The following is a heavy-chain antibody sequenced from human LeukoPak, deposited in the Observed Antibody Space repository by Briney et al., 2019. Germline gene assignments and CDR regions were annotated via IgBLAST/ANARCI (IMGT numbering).Heavy chain of an antibody. V-gene: IGHV1-2*02. CDR3: ARELQAGDYGWGSFLDAFDI. CDR1: GFTLTDYF. J-gene: IGHJ3*02. CDR2: INPKSGGT. D-gene: IGHD3-16*01. Sequence: ASVKVSCKASGFTLTDYFIHWVRQAPGQGLEWMGWINPKSGGTHFAQKFQGRVTMTRDLSMTTAYVELSSLKSDDTAVYYCARELQAGDYGWGSFLDAFDIWGQGTMVAVS.